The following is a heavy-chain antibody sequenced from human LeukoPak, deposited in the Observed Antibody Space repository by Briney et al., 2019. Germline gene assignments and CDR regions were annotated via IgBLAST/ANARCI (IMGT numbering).Heavy chain of an antibody. CDR2: INHSGST. V-gene: IGHV4-39*07. J-gene: IGHJ6*02. CDR3: ASQVVPAAPYYYGMDV. D-gene: IGHD2-2*01. Sequence: SETLSLTCTVSGGSISSGGYYWSWIRQHPGKGLEWIGEINHSGSTNYNPSLKSRVTISVDTSKNQFSLKLSSVTAADTAVYYCASQVVPAAPYYYGMDVWGQGTTVTVSS. CDR1: GGSISSGGYY.